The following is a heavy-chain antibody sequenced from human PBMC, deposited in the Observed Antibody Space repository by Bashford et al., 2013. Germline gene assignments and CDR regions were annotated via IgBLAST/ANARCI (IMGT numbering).Heavy chain of an antibody. J-gene: IGHJ5*02. CDR1: GYTFTSYY. Sequence: ASVKVSCKASGYTFTSYYMHWVRQAPGQGLEWMGIINPSGGSTSYAQKFQGRVTMTRDTSISTAYMELSRLRSDDTAVYYCAREVRKGYCSGGSCYSLYNWFDPVGPGNPGHRLL. CDR2: INPSGGST. D-gene: IGHD2-15*01. V-gene: IGHV1-46*01. CDR3: AREVRKGYCSGGSCYSLYNWFDP.